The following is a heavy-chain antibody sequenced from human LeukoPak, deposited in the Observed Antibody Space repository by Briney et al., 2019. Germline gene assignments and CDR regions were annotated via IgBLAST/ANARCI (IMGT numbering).Heavy chain of an antibody. J-gene: IGHJ4*02. V-gene: IGHV3-7*01. CDR2: IKQDRSEK. D-gene: IGHD3-22*01. CDR1: GFTFSNDW. CDR3: ARGSVAYSYDSSGYSPVYYFDY. Sequence: PGGSLRLSCAASGFTFSNDWMSWVRQAPGKGLEWVANIKQDRSEKYYVDSVKGRFTISRDNAKNSLYLQMNSLRAEDTAVYYCARGSVAYSYDSSGYSPVYYFDYWGQGTLVTVSS.